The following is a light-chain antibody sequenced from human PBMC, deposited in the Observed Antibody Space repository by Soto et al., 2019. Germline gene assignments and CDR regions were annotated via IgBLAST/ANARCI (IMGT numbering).Light chain of an antibody. CDR2: QDS. CDR3: QAWDSSTANVV. J-gene: IGLJ2*01. V-gene: IGLV3-1*01. CDR1: KLGDKY. Sequence: SYELTQPPSVCVSPGHTASITCSGDKLGDKYACWYQQKPGQSPVLVICQDSKRPSGIPERFSGSNSGNTATLTISGTRAMDEADYYCQAWDSSTANVVFGGGTKLTVL.